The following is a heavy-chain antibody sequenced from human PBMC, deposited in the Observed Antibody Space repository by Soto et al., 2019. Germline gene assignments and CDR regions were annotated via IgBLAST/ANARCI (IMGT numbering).Heavy chain of an antibody. CDR3: VRDTSWSSSGWNEFNNDY. D-gene: IGHD6-19*01. CDR2: ISSSSSTI. V-gene: IGHV3-48*01. CDR1: GFTFSSYS. J-gene: IGHJ4*02. Sequence: GGSLRLSCAASGFTFSSYSMNWVRQAPGKGLEWVSYISSSSSTIYYADSVKGRFTISRDNAKDKMYLQMNSLRADDTAIYYCVRDTSWSSSGWNEFNNDYWGQGTLVTVSS.